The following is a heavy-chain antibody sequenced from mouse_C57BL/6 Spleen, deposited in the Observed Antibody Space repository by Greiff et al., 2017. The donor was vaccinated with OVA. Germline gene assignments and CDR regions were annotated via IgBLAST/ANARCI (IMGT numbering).Heavy chain of an antibody. CDR2: IRNKANGYTT. Sequence: DVQLVESGGGLVQPGGSLSLSCAASGFTFTDYYMSWVRQPPGKALEWLGFIRNKANGYTTEYSASVKGRFTISRDNSQSILYLQMNALRAEDSATYYCARYDYGSSPWFAYWGQGTLVTVSA. V-gene: IGHV7-3*01. CDR3: ARYDYGSSPWFAY. CDR1: GFTFTDYY. D-gene: IGHD1-1*01. J-gene: IGHJ3*01.